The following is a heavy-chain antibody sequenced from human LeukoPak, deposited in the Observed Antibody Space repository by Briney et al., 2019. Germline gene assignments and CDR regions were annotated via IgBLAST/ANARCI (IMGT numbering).Heavy chain of an antibody. J-gene: IGHJ6*03. CDR1: GGSISSYY. Sequence: SETLSLTCTVSGGSISSYYWSWIRPPPGKGLEWIGYIYYSGSTNYNPSLKSRVTISVDTSKNQFSLKLSSVTAADTAVYYCARRASRYYYYMDVWGKGTTVTISS. V-gene: IGHV4-59*01. CDR2: IYYSGST. CDR3: ARRASRYYYYMDV.